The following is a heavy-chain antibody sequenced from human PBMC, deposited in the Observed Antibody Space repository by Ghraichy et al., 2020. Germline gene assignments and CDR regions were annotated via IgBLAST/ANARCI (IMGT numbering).Heavy chain of an antibody. CDR3: AKHPAVGSYYYMDV. D-gene: IGHD3-10*01. V-gene: IGHV3-23*01. CDR2: LSGSGVST. J-gene: IGHJ6*03. CDR1: GFTFSSYA. Sequence: LSLTCAASGFTFSSYAMSWVRQAPGKGLEWVSALSGSGVSTYYADSVKGRFTISRDIAKNTLFLQMSSLRAEETAIYYCAKHPAVGSYYYMDVWGKGTTVTVSS.